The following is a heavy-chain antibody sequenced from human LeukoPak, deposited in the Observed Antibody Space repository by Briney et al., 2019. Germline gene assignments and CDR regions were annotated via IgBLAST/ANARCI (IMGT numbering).Heavy chain of an antibody. V-gene: IGHV3-9*03. CDR1: GFNFEVYA. CDR2: ISWNSGSI. Sequence: GRSLRLSCAASGFNFEVYATYWVRQVPGKGLEWVSYISWNSGSIGYAESVKGRFTISRDNAKNSLYLQMNSLRAEDMAVYYCATGGGGAFDVWGQGTMVTVSS. CDR3: ATGGGGAFDV. D-gene: IGHD3-16*01. J-gene: IGHJ3*01.